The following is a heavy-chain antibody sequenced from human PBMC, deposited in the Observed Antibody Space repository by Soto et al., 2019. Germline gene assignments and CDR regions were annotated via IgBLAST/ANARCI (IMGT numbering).Heavy chain of an antibody. Sequence: QVTLKESGPVLVKPTETLTLTCTVSGFSLSNARMGVSWIRQPPGKALEWLAHIFSNDEKSYRTSLKSRLTSSKDTSKSQVVLTMTNMDPVDKATYYCARSTQWLATIEYFQHWGQGTLVTVSS. V-gene: IGHV2-26*01. CDR2: IFSNDEK. J-gene: IGHJ1*01. CDR1: GFSLSNARMG. CDR3: ARSTQWLATIEYFQH. D-gene: IGHD6-19*01.